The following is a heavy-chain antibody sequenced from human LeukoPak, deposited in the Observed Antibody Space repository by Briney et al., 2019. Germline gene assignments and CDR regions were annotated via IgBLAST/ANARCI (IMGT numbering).Heavy chain of an antibody. CDR3: ARDPDF. CDR2: IGSSSSTK. J-gene: IGHJ4*02. Sequence: GGSLRLSCAASGFMFSSYGMNWVRQAPGKGLEWVSYIGSSSSTKYYADSVKGRFIISRDNAKNSLYLQMNSLRAEDTAVYFCARDPDFWGQGTLVTVSS. CDR1: GFMFSSYG. V-gene: IGHV3-48*01.